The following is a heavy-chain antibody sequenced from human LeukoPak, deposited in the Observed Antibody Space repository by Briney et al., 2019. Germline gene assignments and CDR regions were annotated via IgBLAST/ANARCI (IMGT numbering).Heavy chain of an antibody. V-gene: IGHV3-11*01. J-gene: IGHJ5*02. Sequence: GGSLRLSCAASGFTFSDYYMSWIRQAPGKGLEWVSYISSSGSTIYYADSVKGRFTISRDNAKNSLYLQMNSLRAEDTAVYYCATPVVAATLSWFDPWGQGTLVTVSS. CDR2: ISSSGSTI. D-gene: IGHD2-15*01. CDR1: GFTFSDYY. CDR3: ATPVVAATLSWFDP.